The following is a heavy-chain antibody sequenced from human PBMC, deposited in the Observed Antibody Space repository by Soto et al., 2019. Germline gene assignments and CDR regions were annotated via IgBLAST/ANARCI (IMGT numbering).Heavy chain of an antibody. CDR2: IYYSGST. D-gene: IGHD1-26*01. J-gene: IGHJ4*02. V-gene: IGHV4-31*03. CDR3: AKGLYSGSYFDY. Sequence: NPSETLSLTCTVSGGSISSGGYYWSWIRQHPGKGLEWIGYIYYSGSTYYNPSLKSRVTISVDTSKNQFSLKLSSVTAADTAVYYCAKGLYSGSYFDYWGQGTLVTVSS. CDR1: GGSISSGGYY.